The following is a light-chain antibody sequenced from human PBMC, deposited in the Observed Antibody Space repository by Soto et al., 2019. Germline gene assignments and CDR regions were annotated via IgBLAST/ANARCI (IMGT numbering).Light chain of an antibody. CDR3: QQYYSYPVYT. CDR2: AAS. CDR1: QGISSY. V-gene: IGKV1-8*01. Sequence: AIRMTQSPSSFSASTGDRVTITCRASQGISSYLAWYQQKPGEAPKLLIYAASTLQSGVPSRFSGSGSGTDFTLTISCLQSEDFATYYCQQYYSYPVYTFGQGTKLEIK. J-gene: IGKJ2*01.